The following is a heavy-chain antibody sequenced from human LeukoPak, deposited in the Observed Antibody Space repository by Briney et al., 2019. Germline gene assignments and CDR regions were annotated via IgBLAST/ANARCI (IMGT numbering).Heavy chain of an antibody. D-gene: IGHD3-3*01. V-gene: IGHV1-69*05. J-gene: IGHJ2*01. CDR1: GGTFNRYA. CDR2: VIPIFGTT. Sequence: SVKVSCKASGGTFNRYAISWVRQAPGQGLEWMGGVIPIFGTTNYAQKFQGRVTITTDESTSTAYMELSSLRSEDTAVYYCARGKEYDFWSGYSPDWYFDLWGRGTLVTVSS. CDR3: ARGKEYDFWSGYSPDWYFDL.